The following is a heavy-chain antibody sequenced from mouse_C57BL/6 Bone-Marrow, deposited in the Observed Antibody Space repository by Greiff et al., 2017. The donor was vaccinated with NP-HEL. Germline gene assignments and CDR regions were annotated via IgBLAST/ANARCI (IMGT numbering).Heavy chain of an antibody. J-gene: IGHJ3*01. D-gene: IGHD2-3*01. CDR3: TRSDDGYYPPFAY. CDR2: IDPETGGT. V-gene: IGHV1-15*01. Sequence: VQLQQSGAELVRPGASVTLSCKASGYTFTDYEMHWVKQAPVHGLEWIGAIDPETGGTAYIQKFKGKAILTADKSSSTAYMELRSLTSEDSAVYYCTRSDDGYYPPFAYWGQGTLVTVSA. CDR1: GYTFTDYE.